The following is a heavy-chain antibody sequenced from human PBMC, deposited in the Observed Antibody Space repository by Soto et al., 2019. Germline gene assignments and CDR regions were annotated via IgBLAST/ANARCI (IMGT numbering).Heavy chain of an antibody. V-gene: IGHV4-34*01. J-gene: IGHJ5*02. CDR3: ARTSLGRGYSYGNWFDP. CDR1: GGSFSGYY. CDR2: INHSGST. Sequence: SETLSLTCAVYGGSFSGYYWSWIRQPPGKGLEWIGEINHSGSTNYNPSLKSRVTISVDTSKNQFSLKLSSVTAADTAVYYCARTSLGRGYSYGNWFDPWGQGTLVTVSS. D-gene: IGHD5-18*01.